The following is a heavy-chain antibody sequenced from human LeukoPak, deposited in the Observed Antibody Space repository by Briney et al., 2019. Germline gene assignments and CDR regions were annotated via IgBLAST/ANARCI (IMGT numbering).Heavy chain of an antibody. V-gene: IGHV4-4*07. J-gene: IGHJ6*03. CDR3: ARDKSGGDYYYYYMDV. CDR1: GGSISSYY. D-gene: IGHD4-17*01. Sequence: SETLSLTCTVPGGSISSYYWSWIRQPAGKGLEWIGRIYTSGSTNYNPSLKSRVTISVDKSKNQFSLKLSSVTAADTAVYYCARDKSGGDYYYYYMDVWGKGTTVTVSS. CDR2: IYTSGST.